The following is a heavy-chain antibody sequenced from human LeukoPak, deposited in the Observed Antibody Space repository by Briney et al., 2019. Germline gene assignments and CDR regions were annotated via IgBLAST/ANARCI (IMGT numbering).Heavy chain of an antibody. CDR3: ARDRGYNPDTFDI. Sequence: ASVKVSCMASGYTFTSYGVSWVRQAPGQGLEWMGWIGTYNGDTNYAQNLQGRVTMTTDTSTHTAYMELRSLRSDDTAVYYCARDRGYNPDTFDIWGQGTMVTVSS. V-gene: IGHV1-18*01. D-gene: IGHD5-24*01. CDR2: IGTYNGDT. J-gene: IGHJ3*02. CDR1: GYTFTSYG.